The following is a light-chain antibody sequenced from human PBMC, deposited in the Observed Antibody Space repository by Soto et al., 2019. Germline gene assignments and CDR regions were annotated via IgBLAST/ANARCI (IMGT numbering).Light chain of an antibody. CDR2: GAS. CDR3: QQYGSSPR. V-gene: IGKV3-20*01. CDR1: QSVSSSY. J-gene: IGKJ1*01. Sequence: EIVLTQSPGTLSLSPGESGTLSCRASQSVSSSYLGWYRQKPGQAPRLLIYGASSRATAIPDKFSGSGSGTDFTLTISRLEPGDFPVYYCQQYGSSPRFGQGTKVEL.